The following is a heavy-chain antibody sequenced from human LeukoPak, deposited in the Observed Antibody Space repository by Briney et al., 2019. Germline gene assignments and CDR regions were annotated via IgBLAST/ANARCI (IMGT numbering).Heavy chain of an antibody. CDR2: IYPGDSDASSDT. J-gene: IGHJ5*02. CDR3: ARQGFSLNWFDP. CDR1: GYSFTTYW. V-gene: IGHV5-51*01. Sequence: HGESLKISCRGSGYSFTTYWIAWVRQMPGKGLEWMGIIYPGDSDASSDTRYSPPFQGQVTISADKSISTAYLQWSSLRASDTAIYYCARQGFSLNWFDPWGQGTLVTVSS. D-gene: IGHD3-3*01.